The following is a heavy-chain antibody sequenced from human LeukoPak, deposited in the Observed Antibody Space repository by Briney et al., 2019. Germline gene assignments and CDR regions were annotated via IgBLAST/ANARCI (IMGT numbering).Heavy chain of an antibody. J-gene: IGHJ4*02. D-gene: IGHD1-26*01. Sequence: GGSLRLSCAASGFTFSSYAMSWVRQAPGKGLEWVSGISGSGGNTYYADSVKGRFTISRDNSKNTLYLQMNSLRAEDTAIYYCAKAGSIRFDYWGQGTLVTVSS. CDR1: GFTFSSYA. V-gene: IGHV3-23*01. CDR3: AKAGSIRFDY. CDR2: ISGSGGNT.